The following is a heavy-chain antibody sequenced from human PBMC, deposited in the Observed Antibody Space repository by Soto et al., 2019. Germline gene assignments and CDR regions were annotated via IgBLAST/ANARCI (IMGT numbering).Heavy chain of an antibody. V-gene: IGHV4-39*01. D-gene: IGHD1-26*01. J-gene: IGHJ5*02. CDR1: GGSINDDTYY. CDR2: IYYSGTS. Sequence: CTDSGGSINDDTYYWGWIRQPPGKGLEWIGSIYYSGTSSYNPPLKSRVTISVDTSKNQFSLKLSSVTAADTAVYYCATQEVGGSYVYTFDPWGQGTLVTVSS. CDR3: ATQEVGGSYVYTFDP.